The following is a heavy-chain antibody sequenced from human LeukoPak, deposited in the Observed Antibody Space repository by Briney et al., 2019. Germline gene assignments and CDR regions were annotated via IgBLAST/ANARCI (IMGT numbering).Heavy chain of an antibody. J-gene: IGHJ4*02. CDR2: IYYSGST. V-gene: IGHV4-30-4*07. CDR3: ARDASRYYFDY. CDR1: GGSISSGGYS. Sequence: SETLSLTCAVSGGSISSGGYSWSWIRQPPGKGLEWIGYIYYSGSTYYNPSLKSRVTISVDTSKNQFSLKLSSVTAADTAVYYCARDASRYYFDYWGQGTLVTVSS.